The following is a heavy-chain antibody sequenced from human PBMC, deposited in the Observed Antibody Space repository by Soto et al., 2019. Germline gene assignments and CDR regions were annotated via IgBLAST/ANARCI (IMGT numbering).Heavy chain of an antibody. D-gene: IGHD6-19*01. Sequence: QVQLVESGGGVVQPERSLRLSCATSGFTFSDFGIHWVRQAPGKGLEWVAAISPDGSDKYYLGSVQGRFTISRDNTKNALYLQLNSLRTEDTAVYYCAKGTAVARQHFANWGQGTLVTVSS. CDR1: GFTFSDFG. V-gene: IGHV3-30*18. J-gene: IGHJ4*02. CDR3: AKGTAVARQHFAN. CDR2: ISPDGSDK.